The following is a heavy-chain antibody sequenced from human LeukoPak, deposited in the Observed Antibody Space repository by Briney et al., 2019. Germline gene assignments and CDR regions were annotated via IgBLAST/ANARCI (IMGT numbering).Heavy chain of an antibody. CDR3: ARGGRGEAVAGTEDY. J-gene: IGHJ4*02. V-gene: IGHV7-4-1*02. CDR2: INTNTGNP. D-gene: IGHD6-19*01. Sequence: ASVKVSCKASGYTFTSYAMNWVRQAPGQGREWMGWINTNTGNPTYAQGFTGRFVFSLDTSVSTAYLQISSLKAEDTAVYYCARGGRGEAVAGTEDYWGQGTLVTVSS. CDR1: GYTFTSYA.